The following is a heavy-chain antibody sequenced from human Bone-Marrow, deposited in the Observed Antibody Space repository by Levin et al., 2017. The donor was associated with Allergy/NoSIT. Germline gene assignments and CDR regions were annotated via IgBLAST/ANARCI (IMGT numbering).Heavy chain of an antibody. J-gene: IGHJ4*02. D-gene: IGHD4-11*01. CDR1: GFTFSSHG. V-gene: IGHV3-30*18. CDR2: ISDDGSHK. Sequence: PGGSLRLSCAASGFTFSSHGMHWVRQAPGKGLEWVADISDDGSHKYYAGSVQGRVSISRDNSKNTLSLQMNSLRPEDTAIYYCAKDGNSNFIDYWGQGTLVTVSS. CDR3: AKDGNSNFIDY.